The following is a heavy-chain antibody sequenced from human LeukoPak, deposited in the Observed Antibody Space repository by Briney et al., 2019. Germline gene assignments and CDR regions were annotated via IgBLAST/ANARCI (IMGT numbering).Heavy chain of an antibody. D-gene: IGHD3-10*01. V-gene: IGHV1-69*04. CDR2: IIPILGIA. J-gene: IGHJ6*02. Sequence: ASVKVSCEASGGTFSSYAISWVRQAPGQGLEWMGRIIPILGIANYAQKFQGRVTITADKSTSTAYMELSSLRSEDTAVYYCARDLKGRGSGKSFYYYYGMDVWGQGTTVTVSS. CDR1: GGTFSSYA. CDR3: ARDLKGRGSGKSFYYYYGMDV.